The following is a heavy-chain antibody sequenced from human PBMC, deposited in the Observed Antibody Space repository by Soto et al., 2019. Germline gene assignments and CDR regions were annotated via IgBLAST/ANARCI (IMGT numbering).Heavy chain of an antibody. J-gene: IGHJ6*02. Sequence: SETLSLTCTVSGGSISSGGYYWSWIRHHPGKGLEWIGYIYYSGSTYYNPSLKSRVTISVDTSKNQFSLKLSSVTAADTAVYYCARDRGLGYSGYDYYYYYGMDVWGQGTTVTVSS. V-gene: IGHV4-31*03. CDR3: ARDRGLGYSGYDYYYYYGMDV. CDR1: GGSISSGGYY. D-gene: IGHD5-12*01. CDR2: IYYSGST.